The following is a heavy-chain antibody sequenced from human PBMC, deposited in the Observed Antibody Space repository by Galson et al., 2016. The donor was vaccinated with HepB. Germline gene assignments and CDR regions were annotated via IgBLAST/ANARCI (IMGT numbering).Heavy chain of an antibody. CDR3: AREMGAAVAY. CDR2: INQDGSER. CDR1: GFIFGRYW. Sequence: SLRLSCAASGFIFGRYWMTWVRQAPGEGLEWVANINQDGSERYYVDSVKGRFTISRDNAKSSVYLQMNSLRAEDTAVYYYAREMGAAVAYWGQGTLVIVSS. V-gene: IGHV3-7*01. J-gene: IGHJ4*02. D-gene: IGHD6-13*01.